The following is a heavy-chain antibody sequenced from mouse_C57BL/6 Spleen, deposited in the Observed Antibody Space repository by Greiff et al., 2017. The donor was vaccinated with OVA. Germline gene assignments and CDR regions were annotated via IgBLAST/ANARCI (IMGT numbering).Heavy chain of an antibody. CDR2: INPSSGYT. J-gene: IGHJ1*03. D-gene: IGHD1-1*01. CDR3: ARAATGYFDV. Sequence: QVQLPQSGAELARPGASVTMSCQASGYTFTSYTMHWVKQRPGQGLEWIGYINPSSGYTKYNQKFKDKATLTADKSSSTAYMQLSSLTSEDSAVYYCARAATGYFDVWGTGTTVTVSS. V-gene: IGHV1-4*01. CDR1: GYTFTSYT.